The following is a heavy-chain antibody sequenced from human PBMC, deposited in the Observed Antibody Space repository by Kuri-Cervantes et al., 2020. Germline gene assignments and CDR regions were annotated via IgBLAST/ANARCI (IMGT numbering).Heavy chain of an antibody. Sequence: GGSLRLYCAASGFTFSSYGMHWVRQAQGKGLECVAVISYDRSNIYYAVSVKGRFTISRDNSKNTLDLQMNSLRAEDTAVYYCARANGIATDQNWFEPWGQGTLVTVSS. CDR1: GFTFSSYG. D-gene: IGHD6-13*01. V-gene: IGHV3-30-3*01. J-gene: IGHJ5*02. CDR3: ARANGIATDQNWFEP. CDR2: ISYDRSNI.